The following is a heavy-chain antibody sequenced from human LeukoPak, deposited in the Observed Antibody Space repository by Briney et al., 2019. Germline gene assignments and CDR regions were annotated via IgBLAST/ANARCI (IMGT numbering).Heavy chain of an antibody. CDR2: INPNSGGT. CDR3: ARGTYYYDSSGYPPDY. Sequence: ASVKVSCKASGYTFTGYYMHWVRQAPGQGLEWMGWINPNSGGTNYAQKFQGRVTMTRDTSISTAYMELSSLRSEDTAVYYCARGTYYYDSSGYPPDYWGQGTLVTVSS. D-gene: IGHD3-22*01. J-gene: IGHJ4*02. V-gene: IGHV1-2*02. CDR1: GYTFTGYY.